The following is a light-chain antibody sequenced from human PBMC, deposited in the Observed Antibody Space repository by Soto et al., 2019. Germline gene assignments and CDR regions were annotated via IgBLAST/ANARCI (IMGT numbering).Light chain of an antibody. CDR3: QQYNSYPRT. CDR2: KAS. Sequence: DIQMTQSPSTLSASVGDRVTITCRASQRVNSRLAWYQQKPGKAPKLLIYKASSLESGVPSRFSGSGSETEFTLTISSLQPDDFATYYCQQYNSYPRTFGQGTRVEIK. V-gene: IGKV1-5*03. J-gene: IGKJ1*01. CDR1: QRVNSR.